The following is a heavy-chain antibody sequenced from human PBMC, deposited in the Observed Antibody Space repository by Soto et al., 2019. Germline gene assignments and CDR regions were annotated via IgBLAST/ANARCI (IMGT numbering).Heavy chain of an antibody. J-gene: IGHJ4*02. V-gene: IGHV1-3*01. Sequence: GASVKVSCKASGYTFTSYAIHWVRQDPGQRLEWMGWINAGNGNAKYSQKFQGRVIITRDTSAGTAYMELRSLRSEDTAVYYCATPIVAFYWGQGTLVTASS. CDR3: ATPIVAFY. D-gene: IGHD5-12*01. CDR2: INAGNGNA. CDR1: GYTFTSYA.